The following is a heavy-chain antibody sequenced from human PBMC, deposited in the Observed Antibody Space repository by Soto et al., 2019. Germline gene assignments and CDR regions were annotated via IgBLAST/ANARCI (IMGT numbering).Heavy chain of an antibody. Sequence: SVKVSCKASGGTFSSYAISWVRQAPGQGLEWMGGIIPIFGTANYAQKFQGRVTITADESTSTAYMELSSLRSEDTAVYYCARVSRADIVLVLAANVGAFDIWGQGTMVTVSS. J-gene: IGHJ3*02. D-gene: IGHD2-2*01. V-gene: IGHV1-69*13. CDR3: ARVSRADIVLVLAANVGAFDI. CDR2: IIPIFGTA. CDR1: GGTFSSYA.